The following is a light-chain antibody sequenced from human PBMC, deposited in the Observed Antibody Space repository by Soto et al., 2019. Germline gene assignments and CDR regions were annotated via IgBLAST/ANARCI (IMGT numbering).Light chain of an antibody. CDR2: YDS. V-gene: IGLV3-21*04. CDR1: NIGSKS. CDR3: QVWDSSSDHPWV. Sequence: SYELTQPPSVSVAPGKTARITCGGTNIGSKSVHWYQQKPGQAPVLVIYYDSDRPSGLPERFSGSNSGNTATLTISRVEAGDEADYYCQVWDSSSDHPWVFGGGTKVTVL. J-gene: IGLJ2*01.